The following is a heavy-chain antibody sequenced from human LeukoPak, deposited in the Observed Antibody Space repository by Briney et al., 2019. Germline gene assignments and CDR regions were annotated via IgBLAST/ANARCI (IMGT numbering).Heavy chain of an antibody. V-gene: IGHV1-18*01. CDR3: TRVRDSSNWWGALDI. CDR2: ISPNSGNT. J-gene: IGHJ3*02. CDR1: GYTFATSS. D-gene: IGHD6-13*01. Sequence: ASVNVSCKASGYTFATSSISWVRQAPGPRLEWMGWISPNSGNTQYAQKVQGRVTMTADTFTNTAYMELRNLRSDDTALYYCTRVRDSSNWWGALDIWGEGTMVTVSS.